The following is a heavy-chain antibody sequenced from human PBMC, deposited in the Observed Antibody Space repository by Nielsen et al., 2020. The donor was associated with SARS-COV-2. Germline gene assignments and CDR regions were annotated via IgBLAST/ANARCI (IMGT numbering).Heavy chain of an antibody. Sequence: SVKISCKASGGTFSSYAIRWVRQAPGQGLEWMGGIIPIFGTANYAQKFQYRVTITADESTSTAYMELSSLRSEDTAVYYCARCGYSYGYPFPPLDAFDIWGQGTMVTVSS. V-gene: IGHV1-69*13. CDR3: ARCGYSYGYPFPPLDAFDI. CDR2: IIPIFGTA. CDR1: GGTFSSYA. J-gene: IGHJ3*02. D-gene: IGHD5-18*01.